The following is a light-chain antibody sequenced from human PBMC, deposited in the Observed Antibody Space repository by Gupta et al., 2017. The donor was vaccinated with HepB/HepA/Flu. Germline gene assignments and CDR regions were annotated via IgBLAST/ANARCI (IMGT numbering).Light chain of an antibody. CDR1: NIGSKS. CDR3: QVWDSSRDHPSVV. J-gene: IGLJ2*01. CDR2: YDS. V-gene: IGLV3-21*04. Sequence: SYVLTLPPSVSVAPGQTARITCGGNNIGSKSVHLYQQKPGQAPGLVIYYDSDRPSGIPERVSGSNSGNTATVTISRVEAGDEADYYCQVWDSSRDHPSVVFGGGTKLTVL.